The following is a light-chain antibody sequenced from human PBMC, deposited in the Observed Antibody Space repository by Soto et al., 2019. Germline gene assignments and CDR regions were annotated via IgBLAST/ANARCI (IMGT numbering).Light chain of an antibody. CDR2: AAS. J-gene: IGKJ5*01. CDR3: QQYIKWPIT. Sequence: IQLTQSPSSLSASVGDRVTISCRASQDISTHLAWFAQKPGRAPQLLIYAASTLHSGVPSRFSGSGSGTEFTLTVSSLQSEDFAVYYCQQYIKWPITFGQGTRLEI. CDR1: QDISTH. V-gene: IGKV1-9*01.